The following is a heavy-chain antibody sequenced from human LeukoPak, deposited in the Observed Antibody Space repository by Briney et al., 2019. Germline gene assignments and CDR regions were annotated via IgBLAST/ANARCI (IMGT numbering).Heavy chain of an antibody. CDR1: GYSFTSYD. D-gene: IGHD3-22*01. V-gene: IGHV1-3*01. CDR3: ARDQYYYDSSGSVDY. J-gene: IGHJ4*02. CDR2: SNAGNRNT. Sequence: GASVRVSCKATGYSFTSYDMYWVRQAPGQRFEWMGWSNAGNRNTKYSQKFQGRVTITRDTSASTAYMELSSLRSEDTAVYYCARDQYYYDSSGSVDYWGQGTLVTVSS.